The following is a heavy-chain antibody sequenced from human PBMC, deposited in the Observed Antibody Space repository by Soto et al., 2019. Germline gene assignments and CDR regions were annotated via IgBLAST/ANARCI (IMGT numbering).Heavy chain of an antibody. J-gene: IGHJ4*02. Sequence: PGGSLRLSCAASGFTFSDYYMSWIRQAPGKGLEWVSYIGSSDNIIYYADSVKGQFTISRDNAKNSLYLQMNSLRAEDTAVYYCARDLGYYESSGYFDYWGQGTLVTVSS. CDR1: GFTFSDYY. V-gene: IGHV3-11*01. D-gene: IGHD3-22*01. CDR2: IGSSDNII. CDR3: ARDLGYYESSGYFDY.